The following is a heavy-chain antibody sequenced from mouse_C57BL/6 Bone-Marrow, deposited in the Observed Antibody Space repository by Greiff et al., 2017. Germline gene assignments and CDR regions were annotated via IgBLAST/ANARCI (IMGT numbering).Heavy chain of an antibody. Sequence: VQLQQPGAELVMPGASVKLSCKASGYTFTSYWMHWVKQRPGQGLEWIGEIAPSDSYTNYNQKFKGKSTLTVDKSSSTAYMQLSSLTSEDSAVYYCAREGLYYYGLHWYGDVWGTGTTVTVSS. CDR2: IAPSDSYT. D-gene: IGHD1-1*01. CDR1: GYTFTSYW. CDR3: AREGLYYYGLHWYGDV. J-gene: IGHJ1*03. V-gene: IGHV1-69*01.